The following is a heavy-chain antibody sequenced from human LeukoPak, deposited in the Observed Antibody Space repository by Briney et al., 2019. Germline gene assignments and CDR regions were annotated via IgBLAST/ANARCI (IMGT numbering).Heavy chain of an antibody. CDR2: IYYSGST. V-gene: IGHV4-59*01. CDR1: GGSFSGYY. J-gene: IGHJ6*04. CDR3: AELGITMIGGV. Sequence: SETLSLTCAVYGGSFSGYYWSWIRQPPGKGLEWIGCIYYSGSTNYNPSLKSRVTISVDTSKNQFSLKLSSVTAADTAVYYCAELGITMIGGVWGKGTTVTISS. D-gene: IGHD3-10*02.